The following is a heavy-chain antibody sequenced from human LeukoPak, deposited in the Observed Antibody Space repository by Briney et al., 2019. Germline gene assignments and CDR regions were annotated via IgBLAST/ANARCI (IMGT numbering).Heavy chain of an antibody. J-gene: IGHJ3*02. V-gene: IGHV4-38-2*02. CDR1: GYSISNGYF. Sequence: SETLSLTCMVSGYSISNGYFWAWIRQPPGKRLEWIGSIYQSGIAYYNPSLQSRVSISVDTSKNQFSLKLSSVTAADTAVYYCARHVTAGDSDAFDIWGQGTMVTVSS. D-gene: IGHD5-18*01. CDR2: IYQSGIA. CDR3: ARHVTAGDSDAFDI.